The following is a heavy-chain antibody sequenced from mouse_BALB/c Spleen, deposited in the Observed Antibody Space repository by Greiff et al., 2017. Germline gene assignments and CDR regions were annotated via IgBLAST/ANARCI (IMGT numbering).Heavy chain of an antibody. D-gene: IGHD1-1*01. V-gene: IGHV5-6-5*01. CDR3: TRGRDYYYGSSRYYFDN. CDR2: ISSGGST. Sequence: EVQRVESGGGLVKPGGSLKFSCAASGFTFSSYAMSWVRQTPEKRLEWVASISSGGSTYYPDSVKGRFTISRDNARNILYLQMSSLRSEDTAMYYWTRGRDYYYGSSRYYFDNGGQGTTLTVSS. J-gene: IGHJ2*01. CDR1: GFTFSSYA.